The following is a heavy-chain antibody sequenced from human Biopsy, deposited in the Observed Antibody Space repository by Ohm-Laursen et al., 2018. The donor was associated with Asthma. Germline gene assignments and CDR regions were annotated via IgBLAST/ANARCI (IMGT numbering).Heavy chain of an antibody. D-gene: IGHD1-26*01. CDR3: ARDGPVGAPSDY. J-gene: IGHJ4*02. Sequence: ASVKVSCKTSGYTFISYAIHWVRQAPGQRLEWMGWINAGNGNTKYSQKFQGRVTTTRDTSASTAYMELSSLRSEDTAVYYCARDGPVGAPSDYWGQGTLVTVSS. CDR1: GYTFISYA. V-gene: IGHV1-3*01. CDR2: INAGNGNT.